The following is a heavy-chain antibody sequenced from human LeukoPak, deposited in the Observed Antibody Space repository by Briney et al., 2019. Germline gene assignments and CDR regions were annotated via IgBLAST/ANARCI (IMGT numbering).Heavy chain of an antibody. J-gene: IGHJ4*02. CDR2: INHSGST. CDR3: ASRPEPHQVDYYYGSGSYSSSNFDY. D-gene: IGHD3-10*01. V-gene: IGHV4-39*07. CDR1: GGSISSGGYY. Sequence: SETLSLTCTVSGGSISSGGYYWSWIRQPPGKGLEWIGEINHSGSTNYNPSLKSRVTISVDTSKNQFSLKLSSVTAADTAVYYCASRPEPHQVDYYYGSGSYSSSNFDYWGRGTLVTVSS.